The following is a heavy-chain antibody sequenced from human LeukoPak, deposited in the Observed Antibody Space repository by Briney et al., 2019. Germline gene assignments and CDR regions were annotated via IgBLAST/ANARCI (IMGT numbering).Heavy chain of an antibody. CDR1: GFTFSSYS. Sequence: GGSLRLSCAASGFTFSSYSMNWVRQAPGKGLEWVSSISSSSYIYYADSVKGRFTISRDNAKNSLYLQMNSLRAEDTAVYYCARDLSGSGSYYNFSWFDPWGQGTLVTVSS. V-gene: IGHV3-21*01. J-gene: IGHJ5*02. D-gene: IGHD3-10*01. CDR2: ISSSSYI. CDR3: ARDLSGSGSYYNFSWFDP.